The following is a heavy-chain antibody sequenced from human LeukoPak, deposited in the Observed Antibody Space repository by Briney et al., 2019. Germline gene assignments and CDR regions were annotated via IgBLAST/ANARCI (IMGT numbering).Heavy chain of an antibody. Sequence: SETLSLTCTVSGGSISGYYWSWIRQPPGKGLDWIGYIYYSGSTNYNPSLKSRVTISVDTSKNQFSLKMSSVTAADTAVYFCARGGPPGYYYDYYMDVWGKGTTVTISS. CDR3: ARGGPPGYYYDYYMDV. CDR1: GGSISGYY. J-gene: IGHJ6*03. V-gene: IGHV4-59*01. CDR2: IYYSGST.